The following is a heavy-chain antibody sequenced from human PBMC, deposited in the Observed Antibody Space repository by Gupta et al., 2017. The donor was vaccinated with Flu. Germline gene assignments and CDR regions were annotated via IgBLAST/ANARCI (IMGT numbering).Heavy chain of an antibody. V-gene: IGHV3-48*02. D-gene: IGHD5-18*01. Sequence: EVQLVESGGGLVQPGGSLRLSCAASGFTFSSYSMNWVRQAPGKGLEWVSYISSSSSTIYYADSVKGRFTISRDNAKNSLYLQMNSLRDEDTAVYYCARDERIQLWPYYFDYWGQGTLVTVSS. CDR3: ARDERIQLWPYYFDY. CDR2: ISSSSSTI. CDR1: GFTFSSYS. J-gene: IGHJ4*02.